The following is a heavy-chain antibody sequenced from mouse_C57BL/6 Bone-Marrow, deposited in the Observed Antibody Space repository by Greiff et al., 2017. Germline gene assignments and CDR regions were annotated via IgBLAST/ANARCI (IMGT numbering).Heavy chain of an antibody. V-gene: IGHV5-6*01. CDR2: ISSGGSYT. J-gene: IGHJ4*01. CDR1: GFTFSSYG. D-gene: IGHD2-5*01. Sequence: EVKLVESGGDLVKPGGSLKLSCAASGFTFSSYGMSWVRQTPDKRLEWVATISSGGSYTYYPDSVKGRFTISRDNAKNTLYLQMSSLKSEDTAMYYGARFYYSNFYYAMDYWGQGTSVTVSS. CDR3: ARFYYSNFYYAMDY.